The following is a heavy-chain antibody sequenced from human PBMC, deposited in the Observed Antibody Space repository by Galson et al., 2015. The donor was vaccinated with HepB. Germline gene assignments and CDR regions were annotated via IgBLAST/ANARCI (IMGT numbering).Heavy chain of an antibody. V-gene: IGHV1-69*13. D-gene: IGHD2-2*01. CDR3: ARGGYCSSTSCLHYYYYYYMDV. Sequence: SVKVSCKASGGTFSSYAISWVRQAPGQGLEWMGGIIPIFGTANYAQKFQGRVTITADESTSTAYMELSSLRSEDTAVYYCARGGYCSSTSCLHYYYYYYMDVWGKGTTVTVSS. CDR1: GGTFSSYA. J-gene: IGHJ6*03. CDR2: IIPIFGTA.